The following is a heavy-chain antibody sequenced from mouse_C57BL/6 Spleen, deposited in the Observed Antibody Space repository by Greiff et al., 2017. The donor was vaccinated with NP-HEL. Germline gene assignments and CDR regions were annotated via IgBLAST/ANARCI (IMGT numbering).Heavy chain of an antibody. Sequence: EVKLVESGGDLVKPGGSLKLSCAASGFTFSSYGMSWVRQTPDKRLEWVATISSGGSYTYYPDSVKGRVTISRDNAKNTLYLQMSSLKSEDTAMYYCASPGVTGTDYYAMDYWGQGTSVTVSS. CDR3: ASPGVTGTDYYAMDY. V-gene: IGHV5-6*01. CDR2: ISSGGSYT. CDR1: GFTFSSYG. J-gene: IGHJ4*01. D-gene: IGHD4-1*01.